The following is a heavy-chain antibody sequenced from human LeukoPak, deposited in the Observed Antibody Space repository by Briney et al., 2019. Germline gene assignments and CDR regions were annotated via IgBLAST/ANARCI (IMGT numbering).Heavy chain of an antibody. CDR2: ISASNGNT. J-gene: IGHJ6*02. V-gene: IGHV1-18*01. D-gene: IGHD2-2*01. CDR1: GYTFTSYG. CDR3: ARDRGNCSSTSCHYYYYGMDV. Sequence: ASVKVSCKASGYTFTSYGISWVRQAPGQGLEWMGWISASNGNTNYAQKLQGRVTMTTDTSTSTAYMELRSLRSDDTAVYYCARDRGNCSSTSCHYYYYGMDVWGQGTTVTVSS.